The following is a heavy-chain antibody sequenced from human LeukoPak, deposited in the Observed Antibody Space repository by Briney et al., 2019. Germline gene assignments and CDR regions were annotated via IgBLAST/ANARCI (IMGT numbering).Heavy chain of an antibody. CDR3: ARGNGFDI. CDR2: ISHDGNNE. CDR1: GITFSPYV. V-gene: IGHV3-30-3*01. J-gene: IGHJ3*02. Sequence: GGSLRLSCAASGITFSPYVMHWVRQAPGKGLEWVAIISHDGNNEYYADSVKGRFTISRDNSKNTLYLQMNSLRAEDTAVYYCARGNGFDIWGQGTMVTVSS.